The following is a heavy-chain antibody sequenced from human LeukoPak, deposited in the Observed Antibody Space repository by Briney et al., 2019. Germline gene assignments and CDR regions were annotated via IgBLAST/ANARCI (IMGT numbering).Heavy chain of an antibody. Sequence: SETLSLTCTVAGYSISGGYYWGWIRQPPGKGLEWIGSIYHSGSTYYNLSLKGRVAISVDTSKNQFSLKLSSVTAADTAVYYCARDRVAVAASDYWGQGTLVTVSS. D-gene: IGHD6-19*01. CDR1: GYSISGGYY. J-gene: IGHJ4*02. CDR3: ARDRVAVAASDY. CDR2: IYHSGST. V-gene: IGHV4-38-2*02.